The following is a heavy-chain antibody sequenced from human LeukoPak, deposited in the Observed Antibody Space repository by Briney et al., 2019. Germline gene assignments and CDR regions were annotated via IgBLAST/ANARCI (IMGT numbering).Heavy chain of an antibody. CDR3: ARVEDIVVVPAAIYRSAFDI. V-gene: IGHV4-34*01. J-gene: IGHJ3*02. Sequence: PSETLSLTCAVYGGSFSGYYWSWIRQPPGKGLEWIGEINHSGSTNYNPYLKSRVTISVDTSKTQFSLKLSSVTAADTAVYYCARVEDIVVVPAAIYRSAFDIWGQGTMVTVSS. CDR2: INHSGST. D-gene: IGHD2-2*02. CDR1: GGSFSGYY.